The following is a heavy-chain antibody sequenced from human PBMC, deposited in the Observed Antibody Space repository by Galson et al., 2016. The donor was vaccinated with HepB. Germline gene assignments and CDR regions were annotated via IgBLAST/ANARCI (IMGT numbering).Heavy chain of an antibody. Sequence: SLRLSCAASGFNFSTYGMHWVRQAPGTGLEWVSYISSSGSTINYADSVKGRFTISRDNAKNSLYLQMNSLRAEDTAVYYCARDRSSWLLYYYYGMDAWGQGTTVTVSS. J-gene: IGHJ6*02. CDR3: ARDRSSWLLYYYYGMDA. CDR2: ISSSGSTI. V-gene: IGHV3-48*03. CDR1: GFNFSTYG. D-gene: IGHD6-13*01.